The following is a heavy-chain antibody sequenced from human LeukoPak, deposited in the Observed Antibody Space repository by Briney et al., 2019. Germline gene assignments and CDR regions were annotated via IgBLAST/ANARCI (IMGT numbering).Heavy chain of an antibody. D-gene: IGHD5-24*01. V-gene: IGHV3-15*07. Sequence: GGSLRLSCAASGFTFSNAWMNWVRQSPGKGLEWVGRIRSKTDGGTTYYAAPMKGRFTISRDDLKNMLFLQMNSLQIEDTAVYYCTTDGEMATNRFDHWGQGTLVTVSS. J-gene: IGHJ4*02. CDR3: TTDGEMATNRFDH. CDR1: GFTFSNAW. CDR2: IRSKTDGGTT.